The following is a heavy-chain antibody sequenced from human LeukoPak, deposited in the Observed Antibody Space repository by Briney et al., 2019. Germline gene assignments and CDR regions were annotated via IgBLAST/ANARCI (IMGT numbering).Heavy chain of an antibody. CDR1: GYTFTSYD. D-gene: IGHD5-18*01. Sequence: ASVKVSCKASGYTFTSYDINWVRQATGQGLEWMGWMNPNSGNTGYAQKFQGRVTMTRNTSISTAYMELSSLRSEDTAVYYCARGPFYSYWDYYYYYMDVWGKGTTVTISS. V-gene: IGHV1-8*01. CDR3: ARGPFYSYWDYYYYYMDV. CDR2: MNPNSGNT. J-gene: IGHJ6*03.